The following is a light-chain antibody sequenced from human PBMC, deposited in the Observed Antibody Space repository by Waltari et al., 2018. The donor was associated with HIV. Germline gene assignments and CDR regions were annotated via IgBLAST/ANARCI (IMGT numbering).Light chain of an antibody. Sequence: DIQMTQSPSSLSASVGDRLTITCRASQGVSSWVAWYQHKPDKAPKALIYAATNLQSEVPSRFSGSGSGTIVTLIISSLQPEDFATYYCQQYKTFPLTFGGGTKV. J-gene: IGKJ4*01. CDR1: QGVSSW. CDR2: AAT. CDR3: QQYKTFPLT. V-gene: IGKV1D-16*01.